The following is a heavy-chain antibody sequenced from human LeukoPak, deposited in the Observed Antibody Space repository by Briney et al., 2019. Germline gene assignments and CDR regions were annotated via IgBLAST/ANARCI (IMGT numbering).Heavy chain of an antibody. CDR2: IYYSGST. CDR1: GGSISSYY. D-gene: IGHD2-2*01. Sequence: SETLSLTCTVSGGSISSYYWSWIRQPPGKGLEWIGYIYYSGSTNYNPSLKSRVTISVDTSKNQFSLKLSSVTAADTAVYYCARGHRVRMADIVVVPAALNWFDPWGQGTLVTVSS. CDR3: ARGHRVRMADIVVVPAALNWFDP. J-gene: IGHJ5*02. V-gene: IGHV4-59*12.